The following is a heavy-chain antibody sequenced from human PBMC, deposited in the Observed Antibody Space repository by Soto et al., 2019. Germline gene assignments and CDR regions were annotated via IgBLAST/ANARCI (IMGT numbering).Heavy chain of an antibody. CDR2: IYYSGST. Sequence: SETLSLTCTVSGGSISSGGYYWSWIRQHPGKGLEWIGYIYYSGSTYYNPSLKSRVTISVDTSKNQFSLKLSSVTAADTAVYYCARSPPPFTIFGVVVPYYFDYWGQGTLVTAPQ. CDR1: GGSISSGGYY. CDR3: ARSPPPFTIFGVVVPYYFDY. D-gene: IGHD3-3*01. V-gene: IGHV4-31*03. J-gene: IGHJ4*02.